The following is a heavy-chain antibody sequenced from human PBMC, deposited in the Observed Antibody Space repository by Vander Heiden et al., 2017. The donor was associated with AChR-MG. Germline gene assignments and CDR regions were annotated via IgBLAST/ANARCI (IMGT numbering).Heavy chain of an antibody. CDR2: IRSKAYGGTT. V-gene: IGHV3-49*04. Sequence: VQLVESGGGLVQPGRSRRPSCTAAAFTSGDYALCWVRQAPGKGLEWVGFIRSKAYGGTTEYAASVKGRFTISRDDSKSIAYLQMNSLKTEDTAVYYCTRQMGNDYGDYLSPRFDYWGQGTLVTVSS. J-gene: IGHJ4*02. CDR3: TRQMGNDYGDYLSPRFDY. CDR1: AFTSGDYA. D-gene: IGHD4-17*01.